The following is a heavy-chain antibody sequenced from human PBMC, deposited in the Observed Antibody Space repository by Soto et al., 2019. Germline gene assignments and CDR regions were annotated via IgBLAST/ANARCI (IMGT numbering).Heavy chain of an antibody. Sequence: VGSLRLSCAASGFTFSTYGMHWVRQAPGKGLEWLAVISNNGINKYYADSVKGRFTIFRDNSKDTLFLQMNSLRGEDTAIYYCARVIRADSTSSNFYYYSGLDVWGQGTTVTVSS. CDR1: GFTFSTYG. V-gene: IGHV3-30*03. J-gene: IGHJ6*02. D-gene: IGHD6-6*01. CDR2: ISNNGINK. CDR3: ARVIRADSTSSNFYYYSGLDV.